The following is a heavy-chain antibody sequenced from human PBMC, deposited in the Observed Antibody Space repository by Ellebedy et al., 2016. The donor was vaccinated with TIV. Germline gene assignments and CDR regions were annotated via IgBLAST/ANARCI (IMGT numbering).Heavy chain of an antibody. J-gene: IGHJ4*02. D-gene: IGHD3-16*01. Sequence: GESLKISCAASGFTVSNNYMSWVRQAPGKGLEWVSVMYSGGSTYYADSVKGRFTIARDNSKNTLYLQMNSLRAEYTAVYYCARGRQKQLGHFDYWGQGTLVTVSS. CDR3: ARGRQKQLGHFDY. V-gene: IGHV3-53*01. CDR1: GFTVSNNY. CDR2: MYSGGST.